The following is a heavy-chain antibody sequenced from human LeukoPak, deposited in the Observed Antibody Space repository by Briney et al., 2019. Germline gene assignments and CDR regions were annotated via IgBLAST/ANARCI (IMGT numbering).Heavy chain of an antibody. D-gene: IGHD3-10*01. V-gene: IGHV1-18*01. J-gene: IGHJ4*02. CDR2: ISAYNGNT. CDR1: GYTFTSYG. Sequence: ASVKVSCKASGYTFTSYGISWVRQAPGQGLEWMGWISAYNGNTNYAQKLQGRVTMTTDTSTSTAYMELRSLRSDDTAVYYCARPLPGGSGSYYYFDYWGQGTLVTVSS. CDR3: ARPLPGGSGSYYYFDY.